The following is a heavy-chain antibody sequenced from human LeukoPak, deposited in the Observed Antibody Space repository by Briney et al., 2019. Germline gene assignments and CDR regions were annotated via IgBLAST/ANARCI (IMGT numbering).Heavy chain of an antibody. CDR2: INHSGST. V-gene: IGHV4-34*01. CDR1: GGSFSGYY. Sequence: SETLSLTCAVYGGSFSGYYWSWIRQPPGKGLEWIGEINHSGSTNYNPSLKSRVTISVGTSKNQFSLKLSSVTAADTAVYYCARGGGYSSSWYSPCDYWGQGTLVTVSS. D-gene: IGHD6-13*01. CDR3: ARGGGYSSSWYSPCDY. J-gene: IGHJ4*02.